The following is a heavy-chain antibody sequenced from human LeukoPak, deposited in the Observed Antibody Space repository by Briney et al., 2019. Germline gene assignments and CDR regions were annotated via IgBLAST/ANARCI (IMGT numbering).Heavy chain of an antibody. CDR2: INSDGSST. V-gene: IGHV3-74*01. CDR3: ASPPLGYYGNPDYFDY. Sequence: GGSLRLSCAASGFTFSSYWMHWVRQAPGKGLVWVSRINSDGSSTSYADSVKGRFTISRDNAKNSPYLQMNSLRAEDTAVYYCASPPLGYYGNPDYFDYWGQGTLVTVSS. J-gene: IGHJ4*02. CDR1: GFTFSSYW. D-gene: IGHD3-10*01.